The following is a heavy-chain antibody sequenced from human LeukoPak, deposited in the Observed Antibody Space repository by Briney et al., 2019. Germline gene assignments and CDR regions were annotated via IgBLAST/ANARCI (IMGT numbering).Heavy chain of an antibody. Sequence: GGSLRLSCEVSGLTFYTYAMSWVRQAPGKGLEWVSAISGRDGRTYYSDSVKGRFTISRDNSQNTLYLQMKTLRAEDTAVYYCSTSPSFGSNWYQFNYWGQGALVIVSS. J-gene: IGHJ4*02. D-gene: IGHD6-13*01. CDR3: STSPSFGSNWYQFNY. V-gene: IGHV3-23*01. CDR1: GLTFYTYA. CDR2: ISGRDGRT.